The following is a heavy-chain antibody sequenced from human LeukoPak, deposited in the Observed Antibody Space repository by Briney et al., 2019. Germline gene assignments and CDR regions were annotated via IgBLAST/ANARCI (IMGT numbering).Heavy chain of an antibody. CDR2: ISGSGGST. V-gene: IGHV3-23*01. J-gene: IGHJ6*03. CDR1: GFTFSSYA. CDR3: AKNSGWSGYEDYYYYYMDV. Sequence: PGGSLRLSCEASGFTFSSYAMSWVRQAPGKGLEWVSAISGSGGSTYYADSVKGRFTISRGNSKNTLYLQMNSLRAEDTAVYYCAKNSGWSGYEDYYYYYMDVWGKGTTVTVSS. D-gene: IGHD3-3*01.